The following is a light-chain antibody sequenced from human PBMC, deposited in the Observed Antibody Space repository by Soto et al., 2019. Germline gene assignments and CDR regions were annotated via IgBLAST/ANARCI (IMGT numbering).Light chain of an antibody. V-gene: IGKV4-1*01. CDR3: QQYYSTPLT. J-gene: IGKJ4*01. Sequence: DIVMTQSQDSLAVSLGERATINCKSSQSVLYSSNNKNYLAWYQQKPGQPPKLLIYWASTRESGVPDRFSGSGSGTDFTLTISSLQAEDVGVYYCQQYYSTPLTFGGGNKVDIK. CDR1: QSVLYSSNNKNY. CDR2: WAS.